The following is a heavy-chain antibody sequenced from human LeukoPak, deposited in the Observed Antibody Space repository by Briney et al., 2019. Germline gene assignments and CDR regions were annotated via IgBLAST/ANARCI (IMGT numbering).Heavy chain of an antibody. CDR2: ISSSGSTI. CDR1: GFTLSSYE. V-gene: IGHV3-48*03. CDR3: ARATDLQGGGYDY. Sequence: GGSLRLSCAASGFTLSSYEMNWVRQAPGKGLEWVSYISSSGSTIYYADSVKGRFTISRDNAKNSLYLQMNSLRAEHTAVYYCARATDLQGGGYDYWGQGTLVTVSS. D-gene: IGHD4-23*01. J-gene: IGHJ4*02.